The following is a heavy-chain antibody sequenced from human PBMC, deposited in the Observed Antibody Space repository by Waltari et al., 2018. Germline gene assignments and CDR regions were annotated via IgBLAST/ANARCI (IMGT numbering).Heavy chain of an antibody. CDR1: GYSISSGYY. Sequence: QVQLQESGPGLVKPSETLSLTCSVSGYSISSGYYWGWIRQPPGMGLEWIESIYHSNSTYYNPSLKSRVTISEDTSKNQYSLNLSSMTAAYTAVYYWARDDSYYYYGMDVWGQGTTVTVSS. J-gene: IGHJ6*01. CDR2: IYHSNST. V-gene: IGHV4-38-2*02. D-gene: IGHD2-21*02. CDR3: ARDDSYYYYGMDV.